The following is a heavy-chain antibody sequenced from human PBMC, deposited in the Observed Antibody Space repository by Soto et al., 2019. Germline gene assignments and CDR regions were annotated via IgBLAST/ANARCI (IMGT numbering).Heavy chain of an antibody. CDR2: INAGNGNT. Sequence: ASVKVSCKASGYTFTNYAMHWVRQAPGQRLKWMGWINAGNGNTKYSQKFQGRVTITADKSTSTAYMELSSLRSEDTAVYYCARDSEGCSHGPYYGMDVWGQGTTVTVSS. J-gene: IGHJ6*02. V-gene: IGHV1-3*01. D-gene: IGHD6-13*01. CDR3: ARDSEGCSHGPYYGMDV. CDR1: GYTFTNYA.